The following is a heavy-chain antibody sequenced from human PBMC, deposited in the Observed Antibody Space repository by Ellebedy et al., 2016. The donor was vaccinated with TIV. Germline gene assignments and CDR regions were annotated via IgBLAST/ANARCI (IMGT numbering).Heavy chain of an antibody. J-gene: IGHJ4*02. D-gene: IGHD5-18*01. CDR1: GFTSSNYA. Sequence: GESLKISCAASGFTSSNYAMSWVRQAPGEGLEWVPAISGDASATYYADSVRGRFTFSRDNSKDTLYLKMNSLRAEDTAVYYCAKEQSNGPPFDYWGQGALVSVSS. CDR2: ISGDASAT. V-gene: IGHV3-23*01. CDR3: AKEQSNGPPFDY.